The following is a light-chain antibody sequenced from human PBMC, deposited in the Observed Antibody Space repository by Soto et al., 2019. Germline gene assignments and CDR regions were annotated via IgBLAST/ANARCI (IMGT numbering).Light chain of an antibody. CDR1: QTIGQK. CDR2: GAS. CDR3: QQYNGWPWT. J-gene: IGKJ1*01. Sequence: EIVLAQSPATLSVTPGEGITLSCRATQTIGQKLAWYLQRPGQAPSLLMYGASTRATDIPARFSGSVSGTEFTLTITGLQSEDFAVYYCQQYNGWPWTFGQGTKVEI. V-gene: IGKV3-15*01.